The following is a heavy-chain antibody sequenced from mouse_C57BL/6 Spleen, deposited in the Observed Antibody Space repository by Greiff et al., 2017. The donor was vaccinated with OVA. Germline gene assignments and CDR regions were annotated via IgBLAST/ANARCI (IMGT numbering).Heavy chain of an antibody. CDR3: ARNSSGYVGDVDY. D-gene: IGHD3-2*02. CDR2: IDPSDSYT. CDR1: GYTFTSYW. V-gene: IGHV1-59*01. J-gene: IGHJ2*01. Sequence: QVQLQQPGAELVRPGTSVKLSCKASGYTFTSYWMHWVKQRPGQGLEWIGVIDPSDSYTNYNQKLKGKATLTVDTSSSTAYMQHSSLTSEDSAVYYCARNSSGYVGDVDYWGQGTTLTVSS.